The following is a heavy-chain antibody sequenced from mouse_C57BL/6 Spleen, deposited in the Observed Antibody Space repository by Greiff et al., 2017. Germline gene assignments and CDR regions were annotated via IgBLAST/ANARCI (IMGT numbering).Heavy chain of an antibody. CDR1: GFTFSDYG. Sequence: DVHLVESGGGLVKPGGSLKLSCAASGFTFSDYGMHWVRQAPEKGLEWVAYISSGSSTIYYADTVKGRFTISRDNAKNTLFLQMTSLRSEDTAMYYCARSRGTVVGEDFDYWGQGTTLTVSS. CDR3: ARSRGTVVGEDFDY. J-gene: IGHJ2*01. D-gene: IGHD1-1*01. CDR2: ISSGSSTI. V-gene: IGHV5-17*01.